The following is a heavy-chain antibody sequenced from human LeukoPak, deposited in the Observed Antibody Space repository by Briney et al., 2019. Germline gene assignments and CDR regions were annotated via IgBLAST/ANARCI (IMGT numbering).Heavy chain of an antibody. CDR2: ISAYNGNT. J-gene: IGHJ6*03. Sequence: GASVKVSCKASGYTFTSYGISWVRQAPGQGLEWMGWISAYNGNTNYAQKLQGRVTMTTDTSTSTAYMELRSLRSDDTAVYYCAREGGGGSYGYYYYYMDVWGKGTTVTVSS. CDR1: GYTFTSYG. D-gene: IGHD1-26*01. V-gene: IGHV1-18*01. CDR3: AREGGGGSYGYYYYYMDV.